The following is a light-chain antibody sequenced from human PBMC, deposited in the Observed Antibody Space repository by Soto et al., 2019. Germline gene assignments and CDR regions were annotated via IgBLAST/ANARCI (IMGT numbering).Light chain of an antibody. J-gene: IGKJ1*01. CDR3: QQYNNWPWT. Sequence: EIVMKQSPATLSVSPGERATLSCRASQSVSSNLAWYQQKPGQAPRLLIYGASTRATGIPARFSGSGSGTEFTLTISSLQSEDFAVYYCQQYNNWPWTFGQGTNVDI. CDR1: QSVSSN. V-gene: IGKV3-15*01. CDR2: GAS.